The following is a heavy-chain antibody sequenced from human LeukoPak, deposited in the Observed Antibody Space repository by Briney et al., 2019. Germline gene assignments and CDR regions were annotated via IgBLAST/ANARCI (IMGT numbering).Heavy chain of an antibody. Sequence: HPGGSLRLSCAASGFSFSNYGMHWVRQAPGKGLEWVALIQSDGSKTYSADSVKGRFTISRDNPRSTLYLQMNRLRPEDTAVYYCAKRYCKSATCRSDMDAWGQGTTVTVSS. CDR3: AKRYCKSATCRSDMDA. J-gene: IGHJ6*02. CDR1: GFSFSNYG. D-gene: IGHD2-15*01. CDR2: IQSDGSKT. V-gene: IGHV3-30*02.